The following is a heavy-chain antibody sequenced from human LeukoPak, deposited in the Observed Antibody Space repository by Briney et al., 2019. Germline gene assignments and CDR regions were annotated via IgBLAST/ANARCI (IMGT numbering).Heavy chain of an antibody. J-gene: IGHJ4*02. Sequence: GASVKVSCKAPGYTFTSYDINWVRQATGQGLEWMGWMNPNSGNTGYAQKFQGRVTITRNTSISTAYMELSSLRSEDTAVYYCARRVYSYYYGSGSSPYYFDYWGQGTLVTVSS. CDR2: MNPNSGNT. D-gene: IGHD3-10*01. V-gene: IGHV1-8*03. CDR1: GYTFTSYD. CDR3: ARRVYSYYYGSGSSPYYFDY.